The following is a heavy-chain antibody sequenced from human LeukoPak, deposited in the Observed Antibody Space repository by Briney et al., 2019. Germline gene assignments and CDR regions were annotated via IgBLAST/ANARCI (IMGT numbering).Heavy chain of an antibody. J-gene: IGHJ4*02. Sequence: ASVKVSCKASGYTFTSYGISWVRQAPGQGLEWMGWISAYNRNTNYAQKFQGRVTMTTDTSTSTAYMELRSLRSDDTAAYFCARDFYDYSNYYDYWGQGTLVTVSS. CDR1: GYTFTSYG. D-gene: IGHD4-11*01. V-gene: IGHV1-18*01. CDR3: ARDFYDYSNYYDY. CDR2: ISAYNRNT.